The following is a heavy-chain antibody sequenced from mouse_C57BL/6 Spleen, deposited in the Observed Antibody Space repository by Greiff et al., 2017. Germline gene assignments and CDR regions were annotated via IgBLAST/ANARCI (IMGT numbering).Heavy chain of an antibody. V-gene: IGHV1-82*01. CDR3: ARGNAMDY. CDR1: GYAFSSSW. Sequence: QVQLQQSGPELVKPGASVKISCKASGYAFSSSWMNWVKQRPGKGLEWIGRIYPGDGDTNYNGKFKGKSTLTADKSSSTAYMQLSSLTSEDSAVYFCARGNAMDYWGQGTSVTVSS. CDR2: IYPGDGDT. J-gene: IGHJ4*01.